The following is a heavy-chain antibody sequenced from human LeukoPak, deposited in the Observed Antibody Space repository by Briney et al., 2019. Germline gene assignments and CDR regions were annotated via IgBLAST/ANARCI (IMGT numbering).Heavy chain of an antibody. D-gene: IGHD5-12*01. CDR2: ISYDGINK. CDR3: AKNLAKVATPYRMFDP. J-gene: IGHJ5*02. V-gene: IGHV3-33*05. CDR1: GFTFSTYG. Sequence: GGSLRLSCAASGFTFSTYGMHWVRQAPGKGPEWVAVISYDGINKYYADSVKGRFTISRDNSKNTLYLQMNSLRAEDTAVYYCAKNLAKVATPYRMFDPWGQGTLVTVSS.